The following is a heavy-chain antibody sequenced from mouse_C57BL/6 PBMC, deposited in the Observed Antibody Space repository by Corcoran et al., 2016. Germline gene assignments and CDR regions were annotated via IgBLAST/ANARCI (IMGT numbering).Heavy chain of an antibody. CDR2: INPNNGGT. D-gene: IGHD2-4*01. Sequence: EVQLQQSGPELVKPGASVKISCKASGYTFTDYYMNWVKQSHGKSLEWIGDINPNNGGTSYNQKFKGKATLTVDKSSSTAYMELRSLTSEDSAVYYCARCDYPLYYAMDYWGQGTSVTVSS. CDR3: ARCDYPLYYAMDY. J-gene: IGHJ4*01. V-gene: IGHV1-26*01. CDR1: GYTFTDYY.